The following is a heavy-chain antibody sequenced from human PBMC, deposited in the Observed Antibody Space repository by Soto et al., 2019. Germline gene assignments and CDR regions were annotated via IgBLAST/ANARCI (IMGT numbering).Heavy chain of an antibody. Sequence: ELQMVESGGGLVQPGRSLRLSCAASGFTFDDYAMHWLRQAPGKGLEWVSGIAWDSNKKHYADSVKGRFTISRDNAKNHLYLQMARLRPEETAFYYCAKGTSFSLSLQGDWFDPWGQGTLVSV. V-gene: IGHV3-9*01. D-gene: IGHD2-15*01. CDR1: GFTFDDYA. J-gene: IGHJ5*02. CDR2: IAWDSNKK. CDR3: AKGTSFSLSLQGDWFDP.